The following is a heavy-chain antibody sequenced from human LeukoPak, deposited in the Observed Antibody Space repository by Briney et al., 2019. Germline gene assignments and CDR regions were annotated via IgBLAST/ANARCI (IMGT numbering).Heavy chain of an antibody. CDR2: INHSGST. D-gene: IGHD3-22*01. J-gene: IGHJ4*02. V-gene: IGHV4-34*01. CDR3: ASYYYDSSGYFLQYFDY. Sequence: PSETLSLTCAVYGGSFSGYYWSWIRQPPGKGLEWIGEINHSGSTNYNPSLKSRVTISIDTSKNQFSLKLSSVTAADTAVYYCASYYYDSSGYFLQYFDYWGQGTLVTVSS. CDR1: GGSFSGYY.